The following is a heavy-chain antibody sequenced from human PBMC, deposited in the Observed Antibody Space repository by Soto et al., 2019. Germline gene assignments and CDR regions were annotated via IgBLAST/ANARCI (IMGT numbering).Heavy chain of an antibody. CDR2: ITPGGGTT. D-gene: IGHD3-16*01. CDR1: GFGFSSYS. V-gene: IGHV3-23*01. CDR3: AKDRGGEFTSSRYFDY. Sequence: PVGSLSLSCAASGFGFSSYSMSWVRQAPGKGLEWVSGITPGGGTTNYADSVKGRFTISRDNSNNTLYLETNSLRVEDTAIYYCAKDRGGEFTSSRYFDYWGQGTLVTVSS. J-gene: IGHJ4*02.